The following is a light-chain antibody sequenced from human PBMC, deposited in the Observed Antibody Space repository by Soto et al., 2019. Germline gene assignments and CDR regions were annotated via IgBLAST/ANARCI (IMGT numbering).Light chain of an antibody. CDR1: QNIGNY. J-gene: IGKJ2*01. CDR2: GAS. V-gene: IGKV1-39*01. CDR3: QQSDSIPFS. Sequence: DIQMTHSPSSLSASVGDRVAITCRASQNIGNYLSWYAQKPGKAPKLLIYGASSLQSGVPSRFSGSGSGTHFTLTISSLQPEDFATYYGQQSDSIPFSFGQGTKLEMK.